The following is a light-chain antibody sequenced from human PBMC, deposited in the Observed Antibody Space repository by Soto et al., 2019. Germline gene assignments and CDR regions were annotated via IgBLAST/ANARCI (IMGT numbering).Light chain of an antibody. V-gene: IGKV1-5*03. CDR2: RAS. CDR1: QNIDRW. Sequence: DIHMTQSPSTLSASVGDRVVITCRASQNIDRWLAWYQQKPRKAPQLLIYRASFPKSGVPPRFSGSGSWTEFILIICSLQPDDFATYCCQHCNSYPYSFGHGTKLEI. CDR3: QHCNSYPYS. J-gene: IGKJ2*03.